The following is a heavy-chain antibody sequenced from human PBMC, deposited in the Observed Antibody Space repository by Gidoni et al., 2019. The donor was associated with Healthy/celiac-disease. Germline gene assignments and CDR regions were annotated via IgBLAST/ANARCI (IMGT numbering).Heavy chain of an antibody. CDR3: TRAERFYDSVSPAYYYDSSGYYLDY. CDR2: IRSKAYGGTT. Sequence: EVQLVESGGGLVQPGRSLRLSCTASGFTFGDYAMSWVRQAPGKGLEWVGFIRSKAYGGTTEYAASVKGRFTISRDDSKSIAYLQMNSLKTEDTAVYYCTRAERFYDSVSPAYYYDSSGYYLDYWGQGTLVTVSS. CDR1: GFTFGDYA. D-gene: IGHD3-22*01. J-gene: IGHJ4*02. V-gene: IGHV3-49*04.